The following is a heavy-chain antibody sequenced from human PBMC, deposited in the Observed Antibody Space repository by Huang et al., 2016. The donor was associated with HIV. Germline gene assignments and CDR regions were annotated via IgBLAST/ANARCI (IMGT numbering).Heavy chain of an antibody. CDR1: GGSFSGYY. CDR2: INHSGST. CDR3: ARERMMSWLDDHDAFDI. J-gene: IGHJ3*02. V-gene: IGHV4-34*01. D-gene: IGHD1-1*01. Sequence: QVQLQQWGAGLLKPSETLSLTCAVYGGSFSGYYWSWIRQSPGTGLEWIGEINHSGSTNDNPSLKSGLTRSGDTSKNQFSLKLSSVTAADTAVYYCARERMMSWLDDHDAFDIWGQGTMVTVSS.